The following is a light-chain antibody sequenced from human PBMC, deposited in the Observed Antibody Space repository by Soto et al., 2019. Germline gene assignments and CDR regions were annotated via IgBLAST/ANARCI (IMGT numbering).Light chain of an antibody. Sequence: QPVVTQEPSLTVSPGGTVTLTCGSSTGAVTSGHYPYWFQQKPGQAPRTLIYDTSNKHSWTPARFSGFLLGGKAALTLSGAQPEDEAEYYCLLSYSGPHVVFGGGTKLTVL. J-gene: IGLJ2*01. CDR3: LLSYSGPHVV. V-gene: IGLV7-46*01. CDR2: DTS. CDR1: TGAVTSGHY.